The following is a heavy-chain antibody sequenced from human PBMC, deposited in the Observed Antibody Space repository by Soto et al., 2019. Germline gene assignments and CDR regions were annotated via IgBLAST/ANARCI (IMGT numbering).Heavy chain of an antibody. J-gene: IGHJ6*02. D-gene: IGHD6-6*01. CDR3: TRQGHRPHYALDV. CDR2: IRSKANSYAT. Sequence: GGSLRLSCAASGFTFSGSAMHWVRQASGKGLEWVGRIRSKANSYATTYAAPLRGRFTISRDDSNNTAYLEMNSLTTDDTAVYYCTRQGHRPHYALDVRGQATTLTVSS. V-gene: IGHV3-73*01. CDR1: GFTFSGSA.